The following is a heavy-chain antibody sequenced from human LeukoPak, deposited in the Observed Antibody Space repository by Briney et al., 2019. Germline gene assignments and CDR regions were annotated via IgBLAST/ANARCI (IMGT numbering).Heavy chain of an antibody. D-gene: IGHD6-19*01. CDR3: ARQMEYSSGWYGWFDP. CDR1: GYSFTSYW. J-gene: IGHJ5*02. V-gene: IGHV5-51*01. CDR2: IYPGDSDT. Sequence: GESLKISCKGSGYSFTSYWIGWVRQMPGKGLEWMGIIYPGDSDTRYSPSFQGRVTISADKSTSTAYLQWSSLKASDTAMYYCARQMEYSSGWYGWFDPWGQGTLVTVSS.